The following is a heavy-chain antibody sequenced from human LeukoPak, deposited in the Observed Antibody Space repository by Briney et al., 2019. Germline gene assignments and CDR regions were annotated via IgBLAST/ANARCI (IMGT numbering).Heavy chain of an antibody. V-gene: IGHV3-23*01. Sequence: GGSLRLSCAASGFTFRSYAMSWARHAPGKGLEWVSAISGSGGSTYYADSVKGRFTISRDNSKNTLYLQMNSLRAEDTAVYYCAKKMSSWHEVDYWGQGTLVTVSS. CDR1: GFTFRSYA. J-gene: IGHJ4*02. CDR3: AKKMSSWHEVDY. CDR2: ISGSGGST. D-gene: IGHD6-13*01.